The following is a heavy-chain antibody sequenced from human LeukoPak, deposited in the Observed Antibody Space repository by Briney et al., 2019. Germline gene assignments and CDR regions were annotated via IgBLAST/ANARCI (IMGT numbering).Heavy chain of an antibody. V-gene: IGHV4-30-2*01. CDR1: GGSISSGGYS. CDR2: IYHSGST. Sequence: SETLSLTCAVSGGSISSGGYSWSWIRQPPGKGLEWIGYIYHSGSTYYNPSLKSRVTISVDRSKNQFSLKLSSVTAADTAVYYCARVAGYSAFDYWGQGTLVTVSS. J-gene: IGHJ4*02. D-gene: IGHD5-24*01. CDR3: ARVAGYSAFDY.